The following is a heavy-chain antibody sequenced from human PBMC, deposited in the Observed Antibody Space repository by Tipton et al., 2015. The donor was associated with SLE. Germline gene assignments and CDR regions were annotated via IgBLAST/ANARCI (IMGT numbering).Heavy chain of an antibody. Sequence: LRLSCTFSGGSISSDYYYWGWIRQPTGKGLEWIGSIYYSGSTYYNPSLKSRVTISVDTSKNQFSLKLSSVTAADTAVYYCARVQAYEGFDPWGQGTLVTVSS. D-gene: IGHD3-16*01. CDR2: IYYSGST. V-gene: IGHV4-39*07. CDR3: ARVQAYEGFDP. J-gene: IGHJ5*02. CDR1: GGSISSDYYY.